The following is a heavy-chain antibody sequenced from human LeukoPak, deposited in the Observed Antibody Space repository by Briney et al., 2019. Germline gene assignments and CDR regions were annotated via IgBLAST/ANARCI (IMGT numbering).Heavy chain of an antibody. CDR1: GGSISSYY. CDR2: IYYSGST. Sequence: SETLSLTCTVSGGSISSYYWGWIRQPPGKGLEWIGSIYYSGSTYYNPPLKSRVTISVDTSKNQFSLKLSSVTAADTAVYYCARQSGLRYFDWTYWGQGTLVTVSS. D-gene: IGHD3-9*01. V-gene: IGHV4-39*01. CDR3: ARQSGLRYFDWTY. J-gene: IGHJ1*01.